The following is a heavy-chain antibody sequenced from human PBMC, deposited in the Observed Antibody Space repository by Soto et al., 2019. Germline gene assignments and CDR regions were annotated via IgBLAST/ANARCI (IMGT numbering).Heavy chain of an antibody. Sequence: QVQLHQWGTGLWKPSETLSLTCSVSGESFSGHFWTWIRQPPGKGLEWIGEIDYSGATHYNASVKSRVSMSVDTTKKQVSLKVTSVTAADTAVYYCARGGITPSMFFFDYWGQGTLVIVSS. J-gene: IGHJ4*02. V-gene: IGHV4-34*01. CDR3: ARGGITPSMFFFDY. CDR1: GESFSGHF. D-gene: IGHD3-10*02. CDR2: IDYSGAT.